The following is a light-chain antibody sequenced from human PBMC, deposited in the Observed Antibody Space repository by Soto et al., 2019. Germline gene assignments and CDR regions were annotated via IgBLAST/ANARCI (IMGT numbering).Light chain of an antibody. V-gene: IGKV3-11*01. CDR1: QSVSNY. J-gene: IGKJ4*01. CDR3: QQRSSWPLLT. CDR2: AAS. Sequence: EIVLTQSPATLSLSPGERATLSCRASQSVSNYLAWFQQKPGQAPRLLIYAASNRATGIPARFSGSGSGTDFNLTLSSLEPEDFAVYYCQQRSSWPLLTFGGGTKVEI.